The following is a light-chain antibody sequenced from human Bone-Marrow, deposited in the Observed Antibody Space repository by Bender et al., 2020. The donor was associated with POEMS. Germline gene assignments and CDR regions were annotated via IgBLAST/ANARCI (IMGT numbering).Light chain of an antibody. CDR2: EDS. CDR1: SSDVGGYDY. V-gene: IGLV2-14*01. J-gene: IGLJ2*01. CDR3: SSYTLTSTLVV. Sequence: QSALTQPPSASGSPGQSVAISCTGTSSDVGGYDYVSWYQQHPGKVPKLLIYEDSKRPSEFSDRFSGSKSGNTASLTISGLQTEDEADYYCSSYTLTSTLVVFGGGTKLTVL.